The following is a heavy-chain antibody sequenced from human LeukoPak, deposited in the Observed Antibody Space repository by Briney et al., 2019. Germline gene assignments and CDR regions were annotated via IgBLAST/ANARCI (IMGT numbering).Heavy chain of an antibody. CDR3: ARWPYGSGSYGTLAGGY. D-gene: IGHD3-10*01. CDR1: GFTFSSYG. CDR2: ISSSSSTI. V-gene: IGHV3-48*01. J-gene: IGHJ4*02. Sequence: QAGGSLRLSCAASGFTFSSYGIHWVRQAPGKGLEWVSYISSSSSTIYYADSVKGRFTISRDNAKNSLYLQMNSLRAEDTAVYYCARWPYGSGSYGTLAGGYWGQGTLVTVSS.